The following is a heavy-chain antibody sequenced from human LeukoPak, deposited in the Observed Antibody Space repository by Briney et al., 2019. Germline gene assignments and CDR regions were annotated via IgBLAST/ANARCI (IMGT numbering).Heavy chain of an antibody. CDR2: ITWYGGST. D-gene: IGHD6-25*01. J-gene: IGHJ4*01. Sequence: PGGFLRLSCVATGFIFHDYVMHWLRQPPGKGLEWVSLITWYGGSTYYADSVKGRFTIYRDNSKNSLYLQMNSLRVEDTALYCRTKTQGDQRLPIDYWGKGTAVTVSS. V-gene: IGHV3-43D*04. CDR1: GFIFHDYV. CDR3: TKTQGDQRLPIDY.